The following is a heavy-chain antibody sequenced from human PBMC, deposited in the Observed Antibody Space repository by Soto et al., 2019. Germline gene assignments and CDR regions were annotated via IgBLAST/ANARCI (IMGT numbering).Heavy chain of an antibody. D-gene: IGHD2-2*01. V-gene: IGHV4-31*03. J-gene: IGHJ4*02. CDR2: IDYSGST. CDR3: ARGEVGSSTSCYPY. Sequence: QVRLQESGPGLLKPSQTLSLTCTVSGGSISSGGYYWSWIRQHPGKGLEWIGYIDYSGSTYYNPSLKSRVTISVDTSKNQFSLKLSSVTAADTAVYYCARGEVGSSTSCYPYWGQGTLVTVSS. CDR1: GGSISSGGYY.